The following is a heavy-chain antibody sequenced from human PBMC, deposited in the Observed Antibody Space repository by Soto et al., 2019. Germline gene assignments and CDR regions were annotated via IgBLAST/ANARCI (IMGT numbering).Heavy chain of an antibody. CDR2: VFSSGST. J-gene: IGHJ6*02. CDR1: CGALSFYY. D-gene: IGHD3-3*02. Sequence: RYLTCSVPCGALSFYYWSWVRQPAGKGLEWIGRVFSSGSTNYNASLKSRVTMSIDTSKNEVSLTLRSVTAADTAVYYCARVAFSYFGMDVWGPGTTVTVSS. CDR3: ARVAFSYFGMDV. V-gene: IGHV4-4*07.